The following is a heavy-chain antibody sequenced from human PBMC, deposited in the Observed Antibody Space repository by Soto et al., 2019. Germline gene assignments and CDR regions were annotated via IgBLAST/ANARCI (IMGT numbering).Heavy chain of an antibody. V-gene: IGHV4-30-4*01. CDR2: IHYSGST. D-gene: IGHD3-10*01. CDR3: ARDTLWFGELGARFDY. Sequence: TSETLSLTCTVSGGSISSGDYYWSWIRQPPGKGLEWIGYIHYSGSTYYNPSLKSRVTISVDTSKNQFSQKPSSVTAADTAVYYCARDTLWFGELGARFDYWGQGTLVTVSS. CDR1: GGSISSGDYY. J-gene: IGHJ4*02.